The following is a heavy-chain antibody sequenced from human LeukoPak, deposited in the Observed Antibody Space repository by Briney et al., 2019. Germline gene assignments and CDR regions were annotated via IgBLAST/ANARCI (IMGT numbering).Heavy chain of an antibody. CDR3: AKDPNGDYIGAFDV. D-gene: IGHD2-8*01. Sequence: QAGGSLRLSCTTSRFSINNYARTWVRRAPGKGLEWVSSIWSSGDHTKYADSVRGRGTVSRDKTKNTLYLQMNDLRVDDTAVYYCAKDPNGDYIGAFDVWGQGIMVTVSS. V-gene: IGHV3-23*01. J-gene: IGHJ3*01. CDR1: RFSINNYA. CDR2: IWSSGDHT.